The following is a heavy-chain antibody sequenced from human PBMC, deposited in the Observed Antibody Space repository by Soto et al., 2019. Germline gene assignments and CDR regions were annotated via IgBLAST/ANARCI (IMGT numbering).Heavy chain of an antibody. J-gene: IGHJ5*02. CDR3: ARGRGIVATIDWFDP. D-gene: IGHD5-12*01. Sequence: PSETLSLTCTVSGGSISSGDYYWSWIRQPPGKGLEWIGYIYYSGSTYYNPSLKSRVTISVDTSKNQFSLKLSSVTAADPAVYYCARGRGIVATIDWFDPWGQGTLVTV. CDR1: GGSISSGDYY. CDR2: IYYSGST. V-gene: IGHV4-30-4*01.